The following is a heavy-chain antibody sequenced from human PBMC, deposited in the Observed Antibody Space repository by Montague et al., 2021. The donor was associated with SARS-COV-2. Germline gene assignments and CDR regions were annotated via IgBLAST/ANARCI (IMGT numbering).Heavy chain of an antibody. V-gene: IGHV4-61*02. Sequence: TLSLTCTVSGGSISSCNYYWSWIRQPAGMQLEWIRRIYTSGSTNYNPSRKSPVTIAVDKSKNQLSLKLSSAAAADTAVYYCARADFWSGYLCFDYWGQGTLVTVSS. CDR2: IYTSGST. D-gene: IGHD3-3*01. CDR3: ARADFWSGYLCFDY. J-gene: IGHJ4*02. CDR1: GGSISSCNYY.